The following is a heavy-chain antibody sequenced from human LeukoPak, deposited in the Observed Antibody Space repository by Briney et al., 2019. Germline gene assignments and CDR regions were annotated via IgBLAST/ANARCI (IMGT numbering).Heavy chain of an antibody. J-gene: IGHJ4*02. D-gene: IGHD3-10*01. CDR2: INPNSGDT. CDR1: GYTFTGYY. CDR3: ARTVGYYGSGSFYVDY. Sequence: ASMKVSCKASGYTFTGYYMHWVRQAPGQGLEWMGWINPNSGDTKYAQKFQGRVTMTRDTSMSTAYMELSRLTSDDTAVYYCARTVGYYGSGSFYVDYWGQGTLVTVSS. V-gene: IGHV1-2*02.